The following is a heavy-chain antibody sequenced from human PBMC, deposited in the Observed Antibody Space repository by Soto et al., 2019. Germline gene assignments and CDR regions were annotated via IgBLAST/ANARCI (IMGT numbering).Heavy chain of an antibody. CDR2: IYYSGST. D-gene: IGHD4-4*01. Sequence: QVQLQESGPGLVKPSQTLSLTCTVSGGSISSGDYYWSWIRQPPGKGLEWIGYIYYSGSTYYNSSLKSRVTISVYTSKNQFSLKLSSVTAADTAVYYCARVYSNYGFHFDYWGQGTLVTVSS. CDR1: GGSISSGDYY. V-gene: IGHV4-30-4*01. J-gene: IGHJ4*02. CDR3: ARVYSNYGFHFDY.